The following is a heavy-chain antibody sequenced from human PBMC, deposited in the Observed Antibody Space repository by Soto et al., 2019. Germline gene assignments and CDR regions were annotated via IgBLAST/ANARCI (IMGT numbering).Heavy chain of an antibody. J-gene: IGHJ3*02. D-gene: IGHD3-22*01. CDR2: ISGYNGDT. CDR1: GDSISSYG. CDR3: ERDRGYYDSSCYLGRALNI. Sequence: QVQLVQSGAEVKKPGASVKVSCKASGDSISSYGISWVRQAPGQGLDWMGWISGYNGDTNYTDKFQGRVTMNTDTSTSTSYMELRSIRSDDTAVYYCERDRGYYDSSCYLGRALNIWGQGTMVTVSS. V-gene: IGHV1-18*01.